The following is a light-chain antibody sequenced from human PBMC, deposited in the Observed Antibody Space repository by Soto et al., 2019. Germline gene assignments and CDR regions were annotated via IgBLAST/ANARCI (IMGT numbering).Light chain of an antibody. V-gene: IGKV4-1*01. CDR1: RSVSASSNNENY. J-gene: IGKJ3*01. CDR2: WAS. Sequence: DIVMTQSPDSLAVSLGERATINCKSSRSVSASSNNENYLAWYQQRPRQPPKLLIYWASTRESGVPDLFSGSGSGPDFTLTISSRQADDVAVYYCQQYYTAQLTFGPGTKVDIK. CDR3: QQYYTAQLT.